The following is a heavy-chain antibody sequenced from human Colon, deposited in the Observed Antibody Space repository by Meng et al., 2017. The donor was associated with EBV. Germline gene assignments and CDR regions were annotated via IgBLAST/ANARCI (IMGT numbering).Heavy chain of an antibody. CDR2: IYYCEGT. V-gene: IGHV4-30-4*01. Sequence: QLQLQESGRGLLKPSQTLSLTCSVSCGSFSSGDYYWSWIRQPPGKGLELIGHIYYCEGTSYNPSLMSRVTITVDTSNNQYSLKLSSVTAADTAVYYCARVGWRQWSFDLWGRGTLVTVSS. D-gene: IGHD5-18*01. CDR3: ARVGWRQWSFDL. CDR1: CGSFSSGDYY. J-gene: IGHJ2*01.